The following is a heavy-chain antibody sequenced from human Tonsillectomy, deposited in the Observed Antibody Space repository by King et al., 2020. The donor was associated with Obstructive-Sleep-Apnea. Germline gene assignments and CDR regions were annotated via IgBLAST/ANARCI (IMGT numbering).Heavy chain of an antibody. CDR1: GGSISSGGYY. Sequence: VQLQESGPGLVKPSQTLSLTCTVSGGSISSGGYYWSWIRQHPGKGLEWIGYIYYSGSTYYNPSLKSRVTISVDTSKNQFSLKLSPVTAADTAVYYCARDQGGDYDAFDIWGQGTMVTVSS. D-gene: IGHD4-17*01. CDR3: ARDQGGDYDAFDI. J-gene: IGHJ3*02. V-gene: IGHV4-31*03. CDR2: IYYSGST.